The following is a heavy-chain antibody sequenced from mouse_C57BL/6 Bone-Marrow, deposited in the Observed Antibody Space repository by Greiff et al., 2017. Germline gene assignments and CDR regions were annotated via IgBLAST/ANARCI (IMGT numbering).Heavy chain of an antibody. Sequence: EVQLQQSGAELVRPGASVKLSCTASGFNIKDDYMHWVKQRPEQGLEWIGWIDPENGDTEYASKFQGKATITADTSSNTAYLQLSSLTSEDTAVYYCTTGYGSYYYAMDYWGQGTSVTGSS. J-gene: IGHJ4*01. V-gene: IGHV14-4*01. D-gene: IGHD1-1*01. CDR3: TTGYGSYYYAMDY. CDR2: IDPENGDT. CDR1: GFNIKDDY.